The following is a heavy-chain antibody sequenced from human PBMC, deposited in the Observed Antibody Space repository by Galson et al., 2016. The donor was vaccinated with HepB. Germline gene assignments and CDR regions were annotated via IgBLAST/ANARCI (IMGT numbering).Heavy chain of an antibody. CDR2: INPNSGGT. J-gene: IGHJ4*02. CDR3: ARGHYYDSRGYYYLLDY. D-gene: IGHD3-22*01. Sequence: SCKASGYTFTAYYIHWVRQAPGQGLEWMGWINPNSGGTDFAQKFQGRVTMTRDTSISTAYMELSRLKSDDTAVYYCARGHYYDSRGYYYLLDYWGQGTLVTVSS. V-gene: IGHV1-2*02. CDR1: GYTFTAYY.